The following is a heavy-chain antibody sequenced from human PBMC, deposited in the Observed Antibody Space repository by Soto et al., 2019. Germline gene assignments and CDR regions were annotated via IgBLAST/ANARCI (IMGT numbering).Heavy chain of an antibody. CDR3: ARDRGYDILTGYYSP. V-gene: IGHV1-3*01. CDR2: INAGNGNT. CDR1: GYTFTSYA. Sequence: QVQLVQSGAEVKKPGASVKVSCKASGYTFTSYAMHWVRQAPGQRLEWMGWINAGNGNTKYSQKFQGRVTITRDTSASTAYMELSSLRSEDTAVYYCARDRGYDILTGYYSPWGQGTLVTVSS. D-gene: IGHD3-9*01. J-gene: IGHJ5*02.